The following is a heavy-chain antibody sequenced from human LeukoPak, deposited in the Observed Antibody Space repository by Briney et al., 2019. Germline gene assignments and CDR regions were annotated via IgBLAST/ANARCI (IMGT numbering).Heavy chain of an antibody. D-gene: IGHD6-13*01. CDR3: ARGYNTSWSGGADY. J-gene: IGHJ4*02. V-gene: IGHV1-3*01. Sequence: GASVKVSCKASGYTFTSYAMHWVRQAPGHRLEWMGWINAGNGDTRYSQKFQDRVTITRDTSASTAFMELSSLRSEDTAVYYCARGYNTSWSGGADYWGQGTLVTVSS. CDR2: INAGNGDT. CDR1: GYTFTSYA.